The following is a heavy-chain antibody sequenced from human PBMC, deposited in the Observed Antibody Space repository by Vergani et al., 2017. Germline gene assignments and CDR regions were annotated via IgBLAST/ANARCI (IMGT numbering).Heavy chain of an antibody. CDR3: ARDSDYCSGGSCYSLLLDY. CDR2: ISYDGSNK. V-gene: IGHV3-30-3*01. D-gene: IGHD2-15*01. J-gene: IGHJ4*02. CDR1: GFTFGDYA. Sequence: VQLVESGGGLVKPGRSLRLSCTASGFTFGDYAMHWVRQAPGKGLEWVAVISYDGSNKYYADSVKGRFTISRDNSKNTLYLQMNSLRAEDTAVYYCARDSDYCSGGSCYSLLLDYWGQGTLVTVSS.